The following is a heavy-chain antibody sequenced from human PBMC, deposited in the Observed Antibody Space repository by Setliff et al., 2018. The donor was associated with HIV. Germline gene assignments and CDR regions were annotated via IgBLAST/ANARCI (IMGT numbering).Heavy chain of an antibody. CDR3: SRRKSGSSYRFFNY. D-gene: IGHD3-16*02. J-gene: IGHJ4*02. CDR1: GPPIGIGSYY. Sequence: SETLSLTCTVSGPPIGIGSYYWTWIRQPAGRGLEWIGHISASGSSKFNPTLQSRVTLSVDPSNNQFSLNLTSVTAADTAVYYCSRRKSGSSYRFFNYWGLGSRVTVPQ. CDR2: ISASGSS. V-gene: IGHV4-61*09.